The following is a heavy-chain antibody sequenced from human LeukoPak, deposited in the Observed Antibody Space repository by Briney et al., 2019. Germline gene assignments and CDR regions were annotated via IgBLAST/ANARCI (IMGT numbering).Heavy chain of an antibody. V-gene: IGHV4-59*08. J-gene: IGHJ1*01. CDR3: ARHGCSSTSCPFQH. Sequence: SETLSLTCTVSGGSISSYYWSWIRQPPGKGLEWIGYIYYSGSTNYDPSLKSRVTISVDTSKNQFSLKLSSVTAADTAVYYCARHGCSSTSCPFQHWGQGTLVTVSS. CDR2: IYYSGST. CDR1: GGSISSYY. D-gene: IGHD2-2*01.